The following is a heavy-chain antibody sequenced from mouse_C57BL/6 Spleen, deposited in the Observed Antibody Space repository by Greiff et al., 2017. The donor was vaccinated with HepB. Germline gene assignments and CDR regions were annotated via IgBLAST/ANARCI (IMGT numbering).Heavy chain of an antibody. CDR2: INPNNGGT. D-gene: IGHD2-4*01. J-gene: IGHJ4*01. CDR3: SRWPGDYDGFDYARDY. V-gene: IGHV1-18*01. Sequence: EVQLQQSGPELVKPGASVKIPCKASGYTFTDYNMDWVKQSHGKSLEWIGDINPNNGGTIYNQKFKGKAKLTVDKSSSTAYMELRSMTSEDTAVYYCSRWPGDYDGFDYARDYWGQGTAVTVSS. CDR1: GYTFTDYN.